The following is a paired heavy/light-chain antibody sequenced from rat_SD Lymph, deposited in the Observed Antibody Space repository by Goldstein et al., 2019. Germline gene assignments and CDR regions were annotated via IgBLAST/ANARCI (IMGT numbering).Light chain of an antibody. Sequence: DIRMTQSPASLSASLGETVNIECLASEDIYSDLAWYQQKPGKSPQLLIYNANSLQNGVPSRFSGSGSGTQYSLKINSLQSEDVATYFCQQYNNYPWTFGGGTKLELK. J-gene: IGKJ1*01. CDR1: EDIYSD. V-gene: IGKV12S32*01. CDR3: QQYNNYPWT. CDR2: NAN.
Heavy chain of an antibody. D-gene: IGHD1-12*01. CDR2: ISYDGSST. CDR3: TRLYYYDAPWFAY. Sequence: EVQLVESGGGLVQPGRSMKLSCAASGFTFSNYGMAWVRQAPTKGLEWVATISYDGSSTYYRDSVKGRFTISRDNAKSTLYLQMNSLRSEDTATYYCTRLYYYDAPWFAYWGQGTLVTVSS. J-gene: IGHJ3*01. CDR1: GFTFSNYG. V-gene: IGHV5-29*01.